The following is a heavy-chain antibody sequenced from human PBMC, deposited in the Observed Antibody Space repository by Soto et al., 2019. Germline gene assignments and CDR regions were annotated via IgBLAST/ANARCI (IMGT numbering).Heavy chain of an antibody. D-gene: IGHD3-3*01. CDR3: ARQIGDDPFDI. CDR2: IYRTGST. CDR1: GGSISTYY. V-gene: IGHV4-59*08. Sequence: SEILSLTCTVSGGSISTYYCNWIRKSPGKGLEWIGYIYRTGSTHYNPSLNSRAAISLDTSRNRFSLKLNSVTAADTAVYFCARQIGDDPFDIWGQGTMVTVSS. J-gene: IGHJ3*02.